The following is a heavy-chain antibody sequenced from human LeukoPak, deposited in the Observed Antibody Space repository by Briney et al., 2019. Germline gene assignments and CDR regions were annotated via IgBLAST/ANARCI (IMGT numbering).Heavy chain of an antibody. Sequence: ASVKVSCKASGYTFTGYYMHWVRQAPGQGLEWMGWINPNSGGTNYAQKFQGWVTMTRDTSISTAYMELSRLRSDDTAVYYCARAGSGFLGDHDYDYWGQGTLVTVSS. CDR2: INPNSGGT. J-gene: IGHJ4*02. D-gene: IGHD3-22*01. CDR1: GYTFTGYY. CDR3: ARAGSGFLGDHDYDY. V-gene: IGHV1-2*04.